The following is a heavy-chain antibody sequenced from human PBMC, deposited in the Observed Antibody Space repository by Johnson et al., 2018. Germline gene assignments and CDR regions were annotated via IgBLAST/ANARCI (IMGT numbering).Heavy chain of an antibody. CDR3: ARANYDFWSGYHTAGAEYFQD. CDR1: GFTFSSYT. J-gene: IGHJ1*01. CDR2: ISSRSSYT. V-gene: IGHV3-21*04. Sequence: EVQLLESGGGLVKPGGSLRLSCAASGFTFSSYTMNWVRQAPGKGLEWVSSISSRSSYTYYADSVRGRFTISRDNTMNSVYLQMHSLRAEDTAVYYCARANYDFWSGYHTAGAEYFQDWGQGTLVIVSS. D-gene: IGHD3-3*01.